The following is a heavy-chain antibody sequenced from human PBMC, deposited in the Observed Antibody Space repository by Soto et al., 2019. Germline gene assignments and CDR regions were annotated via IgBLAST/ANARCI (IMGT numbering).Heavy chain of an antibody. CDR1: GXTFSSYG. CDR2: IWYDGSNK. D-gene: IGHD3-9*01. CDR3: TKLPQYDILTGYLNYFDY. Sequence: PGGSLRLSCAASGXTFSSYGMHWVRQAPGKGLEWVAVIWYDGSNKYYADSVKGRFTISRDNSKNSLYLHMSSLRAEDTAVYYCTKLPQYDILTGYLNYFDYWGQGTLVTVSS. V-gene: IGHV3-33*06. J-gene: IGHJ4*02.